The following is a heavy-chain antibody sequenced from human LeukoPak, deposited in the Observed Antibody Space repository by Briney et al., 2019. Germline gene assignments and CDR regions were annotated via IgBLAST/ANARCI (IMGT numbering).Heavy chain of an antibody. CDR2: ITGRGEST. J-gene: IGHJ4*02. Sequence: GGSLPVSCAASGFTFNTYTMNWVRQAPGKGLEWVSAITGRGESTYYADLVKGRFTISRDNSKNTLYLQMNSLRAEDTAAYYCAKGTERYREVSSFDFWGKGTPVSSSS. V-gene: IGHV3-23*01. CDR3: AKGTERYREVSSFDF. CDR1: GFTFNTYT. D-gene: IGHD6-19*01.